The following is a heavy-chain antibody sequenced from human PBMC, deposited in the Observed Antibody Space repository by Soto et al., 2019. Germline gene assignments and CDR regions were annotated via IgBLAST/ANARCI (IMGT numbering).Heavy chain of an antibody. J-gene: IGHJ4*02. CDR3: VRDQDTYRLALFNF. D-gene: IGHD2-15*01. V-gene: IGHV3-74*03. CDR1: GFTLSTYW. CDR2: IKTDGTTT. Sequence: PGGSLRLSCEASGFTLSTYWMHWVRQVPGKGLVWVSRIKTDGTTTTYADSVKGRFSISRDNAKNMLYLQMNNLRVEDTAVYYCVRDQDTYRLALFNFWGQGTVVTGSS.